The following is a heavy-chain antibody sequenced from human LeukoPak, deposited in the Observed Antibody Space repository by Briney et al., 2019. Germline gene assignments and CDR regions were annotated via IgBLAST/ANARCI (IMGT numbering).Heavy chain of an antibody. J-gene: IGHJ4*02. Sequence: ASVKVSCEASGYTFTSYYMHWVRQAPGQGLEWMGIINPSGGSTSYAQKFQGRVTMTRDTSTSTVYMELSSLRSEDTAVYYCAREWELLCLDYWGQGTLVTVSS. D-gene: IGHD1-26*01. CDR1: GYTFTSYY. V-gene: IGHV1-46*01. CDR2: INPSGGST. CDR3: AREWELLCLDY.